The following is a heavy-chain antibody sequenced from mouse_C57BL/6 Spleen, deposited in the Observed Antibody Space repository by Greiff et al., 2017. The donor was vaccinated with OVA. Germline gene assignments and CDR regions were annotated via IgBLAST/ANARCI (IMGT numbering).Heavy chain of an antibody. CDR1: GYTFTEYT. D-gene: IGHD1-1*01. J-gene: IGHJ4*01. CDR3: AGRGNTAVVAPCAMDY. Sequence: VQLKESGAELVKPGASVKLSCKASGYTFTEYTIHWVKQRSGQGLEWIGWFYPGRGSTKYNEKFKDKATLTADKSSSTVYMELSRLTSDDSAVYDCAGRGNTAVVAPCAMDYWGQGTTVTVSS. V-gene: IGHV1-62-2*01. CDR2: FYPGRGST.